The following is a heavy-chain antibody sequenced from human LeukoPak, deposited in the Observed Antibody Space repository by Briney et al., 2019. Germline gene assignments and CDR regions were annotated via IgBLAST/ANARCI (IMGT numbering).Heavy chain of an antibody. Sequence: GGSLRLSCAASGFTFSDYYMLWIRQAPGKGLEVFSYISGSGNTVYYTDSVEGRFAISRDNAQNSLYLQMNSLRAEDTAVYYCARDSRFFYDGLDIWGQGTMVTVSS. CDR2: ISGSGNTV. J-gene: IGHJ3*02. V-gene: IGHV3-11*01. CDR1: GFTFSDYY. CDR3: ARDSRFFYDGLDI.